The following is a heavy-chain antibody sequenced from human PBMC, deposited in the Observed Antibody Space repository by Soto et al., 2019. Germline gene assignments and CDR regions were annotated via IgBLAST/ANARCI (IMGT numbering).Heavy chain of an antibody. D-gene: IGHD4-17*01. CDR1: GGSISSGGYY. Sequence: QVQLQESGPGLVKPSQTLSLTCTVSGGSISSGGYYWSWIRQHPGKGLEWIGYIYYSGSTYYNPSLKSRVTISVDTSKNQFSLKLSSVTAADTAVYYCARRSPPFNDYGDEGGAFDIWGQGTMVTVSS. CDR2: IYYSGST. J-gene: IGHJ3*02. CDR3: ARRSPPFNDYGDEGGAFDI. V-gene: IGHV4-31*03.